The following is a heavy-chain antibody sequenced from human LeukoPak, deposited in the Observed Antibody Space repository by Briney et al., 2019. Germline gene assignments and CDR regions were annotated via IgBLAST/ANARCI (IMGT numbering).Heavy chain of an antibody. D-gene: IGHD6-13*01. Sequence: SETLSLTCTVSGGSISSSSYYWGWIRQPPGKGLEWIGSIYYSGSTYYNPSLKSRVTISVDTSKNQFSLKLSSVTAADTAVYYCAYRSSSWYYYYYMDVWGKGTTVTISS. J-gene: IGHJ6*03. V-gene: IGHV4-39*01. CDR3: AYRSSSWYYYYYMDV. CDR2: IYYSGST. CDR1: GGSISSSSYY.